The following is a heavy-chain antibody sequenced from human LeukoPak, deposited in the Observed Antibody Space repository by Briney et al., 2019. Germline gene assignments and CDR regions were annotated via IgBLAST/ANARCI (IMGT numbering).Heavy chain of an antibody. V-gene: IGHV5-51*01. J-gene: IGHJ4*02. CDR3: ARGRGLVRGAYYFDY. CDR1: GYSFTNYW. CDR2: IYPGDSDS. Sequence: GESLKISCKGSGYSFTNYWIAWVRPMPGKGLEWMGIIYPGDSDSRYSPSFQGQVTISVDKSISTAYLQWSSLKASDTAMYYCARGRGLVRGAYYFDYWGQGTLVTVSS. D-gene: IGHD3-10*01.